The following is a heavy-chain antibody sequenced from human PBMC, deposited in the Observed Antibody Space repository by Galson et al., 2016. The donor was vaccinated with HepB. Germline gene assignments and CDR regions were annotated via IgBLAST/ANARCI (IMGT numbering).Heavy chain of an antibody. Sequence: SVKVSCKASGYTLTAYYIHWVRQAPGQGLEWMGWINPNSGGTNYVQKFRGRFTMTRDTSINTAYMELSGLRSDDTAGYYCARLARVADFYYYGMDVWGQGTTVTVAS. V-gene: IGHV1-2*02. CDR2: INPNSGGT. CDR3: ARLARVADFYYYGMDV. CDR1: GYTLTAYY. J-gene: IGHJ6*02.